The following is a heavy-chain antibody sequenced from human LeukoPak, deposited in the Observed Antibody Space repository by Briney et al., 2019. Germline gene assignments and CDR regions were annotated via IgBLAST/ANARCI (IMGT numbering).Heavy chain of an antibody. V-gene: IGHV3-48*03. CDR2: ISSSGSTI. CDR1: GFTFSSYE. D-gene: IGHD3-3*01. CDR3: ARGFKGVVDHFDY. J-gene: IGHJ4*02. Sequence: GSLRLSCAASGFTFSSYEMNWVRQAPGKGLEWVSYISSSGSTIYYADSVKGRFTISRDNAKNSLYLQMNSLRAEDTAVYYCARGFKGVVDHFDYWGQGTLVTVSS.